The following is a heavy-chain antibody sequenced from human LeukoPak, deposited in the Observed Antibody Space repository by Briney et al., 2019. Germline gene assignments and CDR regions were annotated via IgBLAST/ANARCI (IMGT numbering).Heavy chain of an antibody. J-gene: IGHJ4*02. Sequence: SQTLSLTCTVSGGSISSGSYYWSWIRQLAGKGLEWIGRIYTSGSTNYNPSLKSRVTISVDTSKNQFSLKLSSVTAADTAVYYCASTYYDSSGYYPFDYWGQGTLVTVSS. CDR2: IYTSGST. V-gene: IGHV4-61*02. CDR1: GGSISSGSYY. D-gene: IGHD3-22*01. CDR3: ASTYYDSSGYYPFDY.